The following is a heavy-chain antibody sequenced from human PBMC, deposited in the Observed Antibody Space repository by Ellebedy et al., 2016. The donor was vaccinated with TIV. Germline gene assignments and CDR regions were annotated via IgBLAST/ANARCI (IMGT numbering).Heavy chain of an antibody. CDR1: GFTFNKYV. CDR2: ISAIST. J-gene: IGHJ4*02. Sequence: GESLKISCAASGFTFNKYVMTWVRQAPGKGLEWISSISAISTYYADSVEGRFIISRDNSRKTLYLQMNSLRAEDTAVYYCAKGRGGGSDSSAPRYYFDYWGLGTLVTVSS. V-gene: IGHV3-23*01. D-gene: IGHD3-22*01. CDR3: AKGRGGGSDSSAPRYYFDY.